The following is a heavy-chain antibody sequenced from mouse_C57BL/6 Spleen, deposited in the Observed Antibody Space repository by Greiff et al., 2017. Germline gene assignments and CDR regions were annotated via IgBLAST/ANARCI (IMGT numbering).Heavy chain of an antibody. Sequence: VQLQQSGAELVKPGASVKISCKASGYAFSSYWMNWVKQRPGKGLEWIGQIYPGDGDTNYNGKFKGKATLTADKSSSTAYMQLSSLTSEDSAVYVCAREDYGSSYGYFDVWGTGTTVTVSS. V-gene: IGHV1-80*01. D-gene: IGHD1-1*01. J-gene: IGHJ1*03. CDR2: IYPGDGDT. CDR1: GYAFSSYW. CDR3: AREDYGSSYGYFDV.